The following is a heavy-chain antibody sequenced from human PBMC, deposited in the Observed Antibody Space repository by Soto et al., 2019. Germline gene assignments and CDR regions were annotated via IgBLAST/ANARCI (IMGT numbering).Heavy chain of an antibody. CDR2: IYHSGST. V-gene: IGHV4-38-2*02. D-gene: IGHD6-6*01. CDR1: GYSISSGYY. J-gene: IGHJ6*02. Sequence: PSETLSLTCAVSGYSISSGYYWGWIRQPPGKGLEWIGSIYHSGSTYYNPSLKSRVTISVDTSKNQFSLKLSSVTAADTAVYYCAREGGVYGEGMDVWGQGTTVTVSS. CDR3: AREGGVYGEGMDV.